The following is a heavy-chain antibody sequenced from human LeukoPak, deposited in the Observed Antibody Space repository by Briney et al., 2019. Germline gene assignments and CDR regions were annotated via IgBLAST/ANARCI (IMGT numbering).Heavy chain of an antibody. V-gene: IGHV3-23*01. CDR2: TGSTGVST. Sequence: GGSLRLSCAASGFTFSSNATNWVPQAPGKGLEWVSGTGSTGVSTFYADAVKGRFTVSIDNYKNTLSLQMNSLRAEDTAVYYCAKEPGVVLAHYFDYGGQGTLVTVSS. D-gene: IGHD2-2*01. CDR1: GFTFSSNA. J-gene: IGHJ4*02. CDR3: AKEPGVVLAHYFDY.